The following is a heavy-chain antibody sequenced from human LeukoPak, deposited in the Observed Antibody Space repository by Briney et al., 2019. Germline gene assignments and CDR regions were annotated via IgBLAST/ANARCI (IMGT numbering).Heavy chain of an antibody. CDR1: GFTFSTYG. CDR2: ISGSGGST. V-gene: IGHV3-23*01. D-gene: IGHD6-13*01. CDR3: AKTGGIAAAH. Sequence: GGSLRLSCAASGFTFSTYGMTWIRQARGKGLEWVSAISGSGGSTYYADSVKGRFTISRDNSKNTLYLQMNSLRAEDTALYYCAKTGGIAAAHWGQGTLVTVSS. J-gene: IGHJ4*02.